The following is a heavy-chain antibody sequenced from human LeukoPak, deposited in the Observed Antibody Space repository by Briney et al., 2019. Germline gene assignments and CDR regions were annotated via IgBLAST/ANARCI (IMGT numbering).Heavy chain of an antibody. CDR1: GFTFSSYG. J-gene: IGHJ4*02. Sequence: RPGGSLRLSCAASGFTFSSYGMSWVRQAPGKGLEWVSAISGSGGSTYYADSVKGRFTISRDNSKNTLYLQMNSLRAEDTAVYYCAKWEGITMVRGEGKTFDYWGQGTLVTVSS. CDR2: ISGSGGST. CDR3: AKWEGITMVRGEGKTFDY. V-gene: IGHV3-23*01. D-gene: IGHD3-10*01.